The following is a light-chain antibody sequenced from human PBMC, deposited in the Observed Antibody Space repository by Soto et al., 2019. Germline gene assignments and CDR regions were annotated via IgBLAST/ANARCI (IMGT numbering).Light chain of an antibody. CDR2: EVN. J-gene: IGLJ1*01. V-gene: IGLV2-14*01. Sequence: QSALTQPASVSGSPGQSITISCTGTSSDVGGYNYVSWYQQHPGKAPKVMIYEVNNRPSGVSNRFSGSKSGNTASLTISGLRVEDEADYYCSSFTSSGTRVFGTGTKVTVL. CDR1: SSDVGGYNY. CDR3: SSFTSSGTRV.